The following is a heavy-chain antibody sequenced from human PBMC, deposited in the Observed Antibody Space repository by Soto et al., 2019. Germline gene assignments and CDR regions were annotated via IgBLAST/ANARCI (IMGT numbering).Heavy chain of an antibody. D-gene: IGHD3-22*01. CDR3: ANVRNTYYYDSSALDY. CDR2: ILYDGSNK. CDR1: GFTFSSYG. V-gene: IGHV3-30*18. Sequence: QVQLVESGGGVVQPGRSLRLSCAASGFTFSSYGMHWVRQAPGKGLEWVAVILYDGSNKYYADSVKGRFTISRDNSKNTLYLQMNSLRAEDTAVYYCANVRNTYYYDSSALDYWCQGTLVTVSS. J-gene: IGHJ4*02.